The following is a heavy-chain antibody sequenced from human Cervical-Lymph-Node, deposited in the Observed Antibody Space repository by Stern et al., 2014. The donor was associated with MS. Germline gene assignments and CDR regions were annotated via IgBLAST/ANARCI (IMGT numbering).Heavy chain of an antibody. V-gene: IGHV3-74*03. Sequence: VQLVESGGGLVQPGESLRLSCAASGFTFSRSWMHWVRQAPGKGLVWVAHINSDGSTTTYADSVKGRFTISRDNAKTTLYLQMNSLTAEDTAVYYCTKIGVGAYDSGGQGTLGTVS. CDR2: INSDGSTT. D-gene: IGHD1-26*01. CDR1: GFTFSRSW. CDR3: TKIGVGAYDS. J-gene: IGHJ4*02.